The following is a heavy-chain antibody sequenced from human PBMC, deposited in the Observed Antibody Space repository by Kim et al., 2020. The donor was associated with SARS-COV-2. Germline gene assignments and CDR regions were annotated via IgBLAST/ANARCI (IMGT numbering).Heavy chain of an antibody. J-gene: IGHJ4*02. V-gene: IGHV3-7*01. Sequence: YADSVKGRFTISRDNAQNSLHLQMNGLTVEDTAIYYCAREDGTFDYWGQGILVTVSS. CDR3: AREDGTFDY.